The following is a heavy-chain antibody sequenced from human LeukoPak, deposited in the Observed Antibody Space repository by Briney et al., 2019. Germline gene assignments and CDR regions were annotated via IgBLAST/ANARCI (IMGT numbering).Heavy chain of an antibody. CDR1: GFTVSSNY. Sequence: GGSLRLSCAASGFTVSSNYMSWVRQAPGKGLEWVSVIYSGGSTYYADSVKGRFTISRDNSKNTLYLQMNSLRAEDTAVYYCARGANLYYYYMDVWGKGTTVTVSS. J-gene: IGHJ6*03. V-gene: IGHV3-66*02. CDR2: IYSGGST. CDR3: ARGANLYYYYMDV.